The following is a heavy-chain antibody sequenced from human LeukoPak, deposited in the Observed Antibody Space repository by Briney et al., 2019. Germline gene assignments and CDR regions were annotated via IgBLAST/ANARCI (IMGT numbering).Heavy chain of an antibody. CDR3: AGGYCSSTSCYPWDY. CDR2: IFHSGST. J-gene: IGHJ4*02. D-gene: IGHD2-2*01. Sequence: SQTLSLTCTVSGDSISSGGYHWSWIRQPPGKGLEYIGYIFHSGSTYSNPSLKSRVAISVDRSKKQFSLKLSSVTAADTAVYYCAGGYCSSTSCYPWDYWGQGTLVTVSS. V-gene: IGHV4-30-2*01. CDR1: GDSISSGGYH.